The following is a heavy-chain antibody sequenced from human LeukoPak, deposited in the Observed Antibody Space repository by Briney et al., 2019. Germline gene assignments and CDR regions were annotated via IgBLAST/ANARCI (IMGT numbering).Heavy chain of an antibody. CDR1: GYTFTSYY. V-gene: IGHV1-46*01. CDR2: INPSGGST. D-gene: IGHD5-18*01. CDR3: ARDHTPLRGYRNFPDY. J-gene: IGHJ4*02. Sequence: ASVKVSCKASGYTFTSYYMHWVRQAPGQGLEWMGIINPSGGSTSYAQKFQGRVTMTTDTSTSTAYMELRSLRSDDTAVYYCARDHTPLRGYRNFPDYWGQGTLVTVSS.